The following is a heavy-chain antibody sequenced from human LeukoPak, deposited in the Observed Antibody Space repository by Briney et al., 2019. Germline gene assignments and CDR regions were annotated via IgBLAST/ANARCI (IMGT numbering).Heavy chain of an antibody. CDR1: AFTFSSYA. CDR2: ISTSDGTT. CDR3: AKGRTGFSYGYGIDY. D-gene: IGHD5-18*01. V-gene: IGHV3-23*01. Sequence: PGGSLRLSRAASAFTFSSYAMSWVRQAPGKGLEWVSSISTSDGTTYYADSVKGRFTISRDNSKNTLYLQMNSLRAEDAAIYYCAKGRTGFSYGYGIDYWGQGTLVTVSS. J-gene: IGHJ4*02.